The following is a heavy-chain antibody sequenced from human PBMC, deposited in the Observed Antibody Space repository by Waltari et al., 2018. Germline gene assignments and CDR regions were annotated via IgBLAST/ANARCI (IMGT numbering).Heavy chain of an antibody. CDR2: TYYRSKWYS. V-gene: IGHV6-1*01. J-gene: IGHJ4*02. Sequence: QVQLQQSGPGLVQPSQTLSLTCAISGHTVSSNSPAWPWIRQSPSRGLEWLGRTYYRSKWYSHYAESVKSRMTINADTSKNEFSLQLTSVSPEDTGLYFCARTTITVFGVVVGALDNWGPGTLVTVSS. CDR1: GHTVSSNSPA. CDR3: ARTTITVFGVVVGALDN. D-gene: IGHD3-3*01.